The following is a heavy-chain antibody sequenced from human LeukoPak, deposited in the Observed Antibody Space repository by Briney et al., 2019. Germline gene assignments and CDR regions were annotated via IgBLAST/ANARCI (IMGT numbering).Heavy chain of an antibody. Sequence: GESLKISCKGSGYSFTSYWIGWVRQMPGKGLEWMGIIYPGDSDTRYSPSFQGQVTISADKSISTAYLQWSSLKASDTAMYYCARKPGTTGTGGYYFDYWGQGTLVAVSS. V-gene: IGHV5-51*01. J-gene: IGHJ4*02. CDR3: ARKPGTTGTGGYYFDY. CDR1: GYSFTSYW. D-gene: IGHD1-1*01. CDR2: IYPGDSDT.